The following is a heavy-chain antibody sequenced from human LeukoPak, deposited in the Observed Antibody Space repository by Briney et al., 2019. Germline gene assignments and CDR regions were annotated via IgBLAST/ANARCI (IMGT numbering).Heavy chain of an antibody. J-gene: IGHJ4*02. CDR3: ARDLHPSYYLPDY. CDR1: GFTFSTYG. V-gene: IGHV3-30*03. D-gene: IGHD1-26*01. Sequence: PGGSLRLSCAASGFTFSTYGMHWVRQAPGKGLEWVAVISYDGSNKYYADSVKGRFTISRDNSKNTLYLQMNSLRAEDTAVYYCARDLHPSYYLPDYWGQGTLVTVSS. CDR2: ISYDGSNK.